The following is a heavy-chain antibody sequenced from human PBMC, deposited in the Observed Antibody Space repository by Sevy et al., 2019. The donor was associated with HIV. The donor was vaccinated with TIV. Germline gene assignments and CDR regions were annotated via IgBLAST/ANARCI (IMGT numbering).Heavy chain of an antibody. Sequence: SETLSLTCTVSGGSISSSSYYWGWIRQPPGKGLEWIGSIYYSGSTYYNPSIKSPVTISVATSKNQFSLKLSSVTAADTAVYYCARSSSGSGYYPYYYYGMDVWGQGTTVTVSS. CDR2: IYYSGST. D-gene: IGHD3-22*01. J-gene: IGHJ6*02. CDR3: ARSSSGSGYYPYYYYGMDV. CDR1: GGSISSSSYY. V-gene: IGHV4-39*01.